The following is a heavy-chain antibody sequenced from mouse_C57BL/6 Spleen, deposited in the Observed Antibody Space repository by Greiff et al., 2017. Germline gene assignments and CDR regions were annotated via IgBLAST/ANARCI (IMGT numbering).Heavy chain of an antibody. CDR2: LNPNYGTT. D-gene: IGHD2-5*01. CDR1: GYSFTDYN. Sequence: VQLMESGPELVKPGASVKISCKASGYSFTDYNMNWVKQSNGKSLEWIGVLNPNYGTTSYNQKFKGKATLTVDQSSSTAYMQLNSLTSEDSAVYYCARDSNYVMAWIAYWGQGTLVTVSA. J-gene: IGHJ3*01. V-gene: IGHV1-39*01. CDR3: ARDSNYVMAWIAY.